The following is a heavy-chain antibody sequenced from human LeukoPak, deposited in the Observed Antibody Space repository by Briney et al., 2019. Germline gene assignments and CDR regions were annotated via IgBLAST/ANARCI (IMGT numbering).Heavy chain of an antibody. V-gene: IGHV4-61*02. CDR2: IYTSGST. Sequence: SETLSLTCTVSGVSISSGSYYWSWIRQPAGKGLEWIGRIYTSGSTNYNPSLKSRVTISVDTSKNQFSLKLSSVTAADTAVYYCARDQSEAFDIWGQGTMVTVFS. CDR3: ARDQSEAFDI. J-gene: IGHJ3*02. CDR1: GVSISSGSYY.